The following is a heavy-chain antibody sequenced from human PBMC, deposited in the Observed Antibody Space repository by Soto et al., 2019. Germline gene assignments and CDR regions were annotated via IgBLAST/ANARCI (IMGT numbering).Heavy chain of an antibody. CDR2: ISAYNGNT. CDR1: GYTFTSYG. V-gene: IGHV1-18*04. J-gene: IGHJ6*02. D-gene: IGHD3-10*01. Sequence: ASVKVSCKASGYTFTSYGISWVRQAPGQGLEWMGWISAYNGNTNYAQKLQGRVTMTTDTSTSTAYMEPRSLRSDDTAVYYCARVRGLYYYYGMDVWGQGTTVTVSS. CDR3: ARVRGLYYYYGMDV.